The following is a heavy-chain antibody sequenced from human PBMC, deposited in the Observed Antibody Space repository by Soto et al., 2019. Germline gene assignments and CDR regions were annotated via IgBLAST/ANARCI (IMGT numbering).Heavy chain of an antibody. D-gene: IGHD3-16*01. CDR2: VVPTFDTR. Sequence: QMQLVQSGAEKKKPGSSVKVSCQASGDTFPNFAVTWVRQAPEQGLEWIGGVVPTFDTRSYAQRFQGRVTITADELTGTSYLELSSLRTDDKAIIYCGRRDDSSLGGGEWFDPWGQGTLVTVSS. J-gene: IGHJ5*02. CDR1: GDTFPNFA. V-gene: IGHV1-69*01. CDR3: GRRDDSSLGGGEWFDP.